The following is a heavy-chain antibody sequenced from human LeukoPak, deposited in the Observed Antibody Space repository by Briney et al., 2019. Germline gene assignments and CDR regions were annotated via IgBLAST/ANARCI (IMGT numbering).Heavy chain of an antibody. Sequence: GESLKISCKGSGYSFTSYWIGWVRQMPGKGLEWMGIIYPGDSDTRYSPSFQGQVTISADKSISTAYLQWSSLKALDTAMYYCAREYFDWLSQSDYYYYGMDVWGQGTTVTVSS. D-gene: IGHD3-9*01. V-gene: IGHV5-51*01. CDR2: IYPGDSDT. CDR1: GYSFTSYW. J-gene: IGHJ6*02. CDR3: AREYFDWLSQSDYYYYGMDV.